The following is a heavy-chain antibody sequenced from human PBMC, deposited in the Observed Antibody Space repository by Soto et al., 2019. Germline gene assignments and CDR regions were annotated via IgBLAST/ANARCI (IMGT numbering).Heavy chain of an antibody. J-gene: IGHJ4*02. Sequence: PSETLSLTCSVSGGSISNYFWSWIRQPPGKGLEWIGYIYYTGSTNFNPSLKSRVTMSVDTSKNQFSLKLSSVTAADTAVYYCARGVFWSGSQIYYLDYWGKGSLVTVSS. CDR3: ARGVFWSGSQIYYLDY. V-gene: IGHV4-59*01. D-gene: IGHD3-3*01. CDR1: GGSISNYF. CDR2: IYYTGST.